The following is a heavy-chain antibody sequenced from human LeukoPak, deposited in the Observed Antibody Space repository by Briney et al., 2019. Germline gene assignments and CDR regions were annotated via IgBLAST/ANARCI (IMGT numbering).Heavy chain of an antibody. J-gene: IGHJ4*02. CDR1: GYTFTSYG. CDR2: ISAYNGNT. Sequence: ASVKVSCKASGYTFTSYGISWVRQAPGQGFEWMGWISAYNGNTNYAQKLQGRVTMTTDTSTSTAYKELRRLKSDDSPVYYCASMDDSSGYRDYWGQGTLVTVSS. CDR3: ASMDDSSGYRDY. D-gene: IGHD3-22*01. V-gene: IGHV1-18*01.